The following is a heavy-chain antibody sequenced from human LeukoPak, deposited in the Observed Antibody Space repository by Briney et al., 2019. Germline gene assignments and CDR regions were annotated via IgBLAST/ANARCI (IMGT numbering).Heavy chain of an antibody. J-gene: IGHJ4*02. Sequence: GESLKISCKGSGYSFTSYWIGWVRQMPGKGLEWMGIIYPGDSDTRYSPSFQGQVTISADKSISTAYLQWSSLKASDTAMYYCARPRPGYDFWSGYLVGYFDYWGQGTLVTVSS. CDR3: ARPRPGYDFWSGYLVGYFDY. CDR2: IYPGDSDT. V-gene: IGHV5-51*01. CDR1: GYSFTSYW. D-gene: IGHD3-3*01.